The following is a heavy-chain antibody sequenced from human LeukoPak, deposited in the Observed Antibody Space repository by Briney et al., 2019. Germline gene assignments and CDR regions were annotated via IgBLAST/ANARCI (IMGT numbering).Heavy chain of an antibody. V-gene: IGHV3-48*03. CDR2: ISGSGSTI. CDR3: ARAFDI. CDR1: GFTFSSYE. Sequence: GGSLRLSCVGSGFTFSSYEMNWVRQAPGKGLEWVSYISGSGSTIYYADSVKGRFTISRDNAKNSLYLQMNSLRAEDTAIYYCARAFDIWGQGTIVTLSS. J-gene: IGHJ3*02.